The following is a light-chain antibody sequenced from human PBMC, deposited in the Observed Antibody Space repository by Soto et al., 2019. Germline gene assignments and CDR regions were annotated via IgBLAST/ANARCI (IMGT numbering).Light chain of an antibody. J-gene: IGLJ3*02. CDR3: AAWDDGRTAL. V-gene: IGLV1-47*02. CDR2: SNN. CDR1: PSNIGANL. Sequence: QSVLTQAPSASAAPGQSVPIFCSGRPSNIGANLGFWYQHRQGTAPKLLSYSNNQRPSGVPDRFSGSKSATSASLAISGLRAEDEADYYCAAWDDGRTALFGGGTKVTVL.